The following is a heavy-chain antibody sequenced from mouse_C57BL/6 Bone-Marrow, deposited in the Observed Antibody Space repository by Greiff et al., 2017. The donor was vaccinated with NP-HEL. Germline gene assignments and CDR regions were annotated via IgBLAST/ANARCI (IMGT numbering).Heavy chain of an antibody. V-gene: IGHV1-50*01. CDR2: IDPSDSYT. D-gene: IGHD2-4*01. CDR3: ASPDYDVGMDY. CDR1: GYTFTSYW. Sequence: QVQLQQPGAELVKPGASVKLSCKASGYTFTSYWMQWVKQRPGQGLEWIGEIDPSDSYTNYNQKFKGKATLTVDTSSSTAYMQLSSLTSEDSAVYYCASPDYDVGMDYWGQGTSVTVSS. J-gene: IGHJ4*01.